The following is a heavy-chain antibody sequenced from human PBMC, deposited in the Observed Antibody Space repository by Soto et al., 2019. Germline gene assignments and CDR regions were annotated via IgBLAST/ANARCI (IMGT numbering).Heavy chain of an antibody. CDR3: ARSTQQLAYAFDI. Sequence: VASVKVSCKASGGTFSSYAISWVRQAPGQGLEWMGGIIPIFGTANYAQKFQGRVTITADESTSTAYMELSSLRSEDTAVYYCARSTQQLAYAFDIWGQGTMVTVSS. J-gene: IGHJ3*02. CDR2: IIPIFGTA. D-gene: IGHD6-13*01. CDR1: GGTFSSYA. V-gene: IGHV1-69*13.